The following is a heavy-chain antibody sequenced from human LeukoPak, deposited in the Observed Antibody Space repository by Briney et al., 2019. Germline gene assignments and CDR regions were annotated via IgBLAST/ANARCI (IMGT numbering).Heavy chain of an antibody. CDR1: GYTFTSYG. Sequence: ASVKVSCKASGYTFTSYGISWVRQAPGQGLEWMGWISAYNGNTNYAQKLQGRVTVTTDTSTSTAYMELRSLRSDDTAVYYCARVTPHRAVTGTRFDPWGQGTLVTVSS. D-gene: IGHD1-7*01. CDR3: ARVTPHRAVTGTRFDP. CDR2: ISAYNGNT. V-gene: IGHV1-18*01. J-gene: IGHJ5*02.